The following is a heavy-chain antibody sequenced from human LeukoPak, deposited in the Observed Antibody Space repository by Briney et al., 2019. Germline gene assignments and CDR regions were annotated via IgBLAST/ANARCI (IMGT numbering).Heavy chain of an antibody. Sequence: GASVKVSCKASGGTFSSYGVSWVRQAPGQGLEWMGGIIPIFGATNYAQKFQGRVTITADESTSTAYMELSSLRSEDTAVYYCARELMTRGWFDPWGRGTLVTVSS. J-gene: IGHJ5*02. D-gene: IGHD4-11*01. CDR2: IIPIFGAT. V-gene: IGHV1-69*13. CDR1: GGTFSSYG. CDR3: ARELMTRGWFDP.